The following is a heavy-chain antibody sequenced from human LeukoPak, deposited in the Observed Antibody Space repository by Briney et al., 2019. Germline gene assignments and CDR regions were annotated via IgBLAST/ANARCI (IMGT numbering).Heavy chain of an antibody. J-gene: IGHJ4*02. CDR3: ARGGIAVAGSAAFDY. D-gene: IGHD6-19*01. Sequence: GGSLRLSCAASGFTFSSYWMHWVRQAPGKGLVWVSGINWNGGSTGYADSVKGRFTISRDNAKNSLYLQMNSLRAEDTALYYCARGGIAVAGSAAFDYWGQGTLVTVSP. CDR1: GFTFSSYW. CDR2: INWNGGST. V-gene: IGHV3-20*04.